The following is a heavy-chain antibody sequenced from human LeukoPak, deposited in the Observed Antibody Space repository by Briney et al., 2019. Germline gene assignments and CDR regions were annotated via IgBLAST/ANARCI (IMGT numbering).Heavy chain of an antibody. V-gene: IGHV3-23*01. Sequence: SGGSLRLSCAASGFTVSSNYMSWVRQAPGKGLEWVSAISGSGGSTYYADSVKGRFTISRDNSKNTLYLQMNSLRAEDTAVYYCAKEPGIAVAGPGFDPWGQGTLVTVSS. J-gene: IGHJ5*02. CDR3: AKEPGIAVAGPGFDP. CDR1: GFTVSSNY. CDR2: ISGSGGST. D-gene: IGHD6-19*01.